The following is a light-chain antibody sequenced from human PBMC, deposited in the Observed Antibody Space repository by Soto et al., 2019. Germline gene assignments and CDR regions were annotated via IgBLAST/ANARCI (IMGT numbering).Light chain of an antibody. CDR2: DVS. V-gene: IGKV3-11*01. CDR3: QTRATWPPSVT. CDR1: QSVGNF. Sequence: EIVLTQSPATLSLSPRARATLSCRASQSVGNFLTWYQQKPGQAPRLLISDVSKRATGIPARFSGSGSGTDFTLTIMKLGPEDFAVYYCQTRATWPPSVTFGGGT. J-gene: IGKJ4*01.